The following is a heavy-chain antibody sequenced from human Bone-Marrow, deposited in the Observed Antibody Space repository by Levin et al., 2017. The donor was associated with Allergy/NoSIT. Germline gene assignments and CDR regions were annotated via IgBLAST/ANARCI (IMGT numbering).Heavy chain of an antibody. D-gene: IGHD2-2*01. CDR3: ARVALPRYCTSTSCSDSGYYVDY. J-gene: IGHJ4*02. CDR1: GFTFSSYD. CDR2: IGTAADS. Sequence: GGSLRLSCAASGFTFSSYDMHWVRQATGRGLEWVSAIGTAADSYYSGSVKGRFTVSRDNAKTSFYLQMTSLRAGDTAVYYCARVALPRYCTSTSCSDSGYYVDYWGQGTLVTVSS. V-gene: IGHV3-13*04.